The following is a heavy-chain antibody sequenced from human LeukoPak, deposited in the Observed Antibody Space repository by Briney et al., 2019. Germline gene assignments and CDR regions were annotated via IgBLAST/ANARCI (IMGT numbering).Heavy chain of an antibody. J-gene: IGHJ5*02. CDR3: ARARLLWFGELLYSSNWFDP. CDR1: GGTFSSYA. Sequence: AASVKVSCKASGGTFSSYAISWVRQAPGQGLEWMGGIIPIFGTANYAQKFQGRVTVTTDTSTSTAYMELRSLRSDDTAVYYCARARLLWFGELLYSSNWFDPWGQGTLVTVSS. V-gene: IGHV1-69*05. D-gene: IGHD3-10*01. CDR2: IIPIFGTA.